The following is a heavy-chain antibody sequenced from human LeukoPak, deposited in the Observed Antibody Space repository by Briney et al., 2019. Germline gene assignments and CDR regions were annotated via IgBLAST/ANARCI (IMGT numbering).Heavy chain of an antibody. Sequence: GESLKISCKGSGYSFTSYWIGWVRQMPGKGLEWMGIIHPGDSDTRYSPSFQGQVTISADKSISTAYLQWSGLKASDTAMYYCARTTGYKTGYSSSWYYFDYWGQGTLVTVSS. V-gene: IGHV5-51*01. D-gene: IGHD6-13*01. J-gene: IGHJ4*02. CDR2: IHPGDSDT. CDR3: ARTTGYKTGYSSSWYYFDY. CDR1: GYSFTSYW.